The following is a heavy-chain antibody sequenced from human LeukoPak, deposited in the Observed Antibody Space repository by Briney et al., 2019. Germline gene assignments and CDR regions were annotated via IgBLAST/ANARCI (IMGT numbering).Heavy chain of an antibody. Sequence: GGSLRLSCAASGFTFSSYAMSWVRQAPGKGLEWVSAISGSGGSTYYADSVKGRFTISRDNSKNTLYLQMNSLRAEDTAVYYCAKDIGDPEYYYYYYMDVWGKGTTVTVSS. CDR2: ISGSGGST. D-gene: IGHD1-14*01. CDR1: GFTFSSYA. CDR3: AKDIGDPEYYYYYYMDV. J-gene: IGHJ6*03. V-gene: IGHV3-23*01.